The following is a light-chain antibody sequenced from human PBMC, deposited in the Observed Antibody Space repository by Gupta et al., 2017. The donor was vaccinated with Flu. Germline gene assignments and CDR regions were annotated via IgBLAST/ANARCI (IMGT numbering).Light chain of an antibody. J-gene: IGKJ2*01. Sequence: DIQMTQSPSSLSASVGDRVTITCRASQSISSYLNWYQQKPGKAPKLLIYAASSLQSGVPSRFSGSGSGTDFTLTISSLQPEDFATYYCQHRDSTQYTFGQGTKMEIK. V-gene: IGKV1-39*01. CDR3: QHRDSTQYT. CDR1: QSISSY. CDR2: AAS.